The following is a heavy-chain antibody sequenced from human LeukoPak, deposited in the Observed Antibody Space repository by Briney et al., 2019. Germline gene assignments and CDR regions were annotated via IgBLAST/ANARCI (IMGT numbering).Heavy chain of an antibody. V-gene: IGHV1-8*01. CDR1: GYTFTSYD. CDR2: MNPNSGNT. J-gene: IGHJ4*02. D-gene: IGHD3-22*01. CDR3: ARGGSTYYYDSSGYLPAY. Sequence: ASVKVSCKASGYTFTSYDINWVRQATGQGLEWMGWMNPNSGNTCYAQKFQGRVTMTRDTSTSTVYMELSSLRSEDTAVYYCARGGSTYYYDSSGYLPAYWGQGTLVTVSS.